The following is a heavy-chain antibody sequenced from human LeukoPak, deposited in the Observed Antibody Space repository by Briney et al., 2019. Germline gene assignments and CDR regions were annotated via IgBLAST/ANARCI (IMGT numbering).Heavy chain of an antibody. CDR1: GGTFSSYA. Sequence: ASVKVSCKASGGTFSSYAISWVRQAPGQGLEWMGRIIPIFGTANYAQKFQGRVTITTDESTSTAYMDLSSLRSEDTAVYYCARDTSTGGDSSGYYYDWFDPWGQGTLVTVSS. CDR2: IIPIFGTA. J-gene: IGHJ5*02. V-gene: IGHV1-69*05. D-gene: IGHD3-22*01. CDR3: ARDTSTGGDSSGYYYDWFDP.